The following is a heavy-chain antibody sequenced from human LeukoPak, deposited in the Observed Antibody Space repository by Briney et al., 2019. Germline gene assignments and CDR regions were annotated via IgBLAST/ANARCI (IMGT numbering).Heavy chain of an antibody. V-gene: IGHV3-21*01. CDR1: GFTFSSYS. CDR3: ARVNRPAAMDAGFDP. Sequence: GGSLRLSCAASGFTFSSYSMNWVRQAPGKGLEWFSSISSSSSYIYYADSVKGRFTISRDNAKNSLYLQMNSLRAEDTAVYYCARVNRPAAMDAGFDPWGQGTLVTVSS. J-gene: IGHJ5*02. CDR2: ISSSSSYI. D-gene: IGHD2-2*01.